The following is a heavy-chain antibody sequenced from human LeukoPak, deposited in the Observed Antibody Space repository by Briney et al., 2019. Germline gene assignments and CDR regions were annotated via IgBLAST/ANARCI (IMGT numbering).Heavy chain of an antibody. Sequence: SETLSLTCAVYGGSFSGYYWSWIRQPPGKGLEWIGYIYYSGSTYYNPSLKSRVTISVDTSKNQFSLKLSSVTAADTAVYYCARAYGSGTHFDYWGQGTLVTVSS. CDR1: GGSFSGYY. J-gene: IGHJ4*02. CDR3: ARAYGSGTHFDY. V-gene: IGHV4-34*09. D-gene: IGHD3-10*01. CDR2: IYYSGST.